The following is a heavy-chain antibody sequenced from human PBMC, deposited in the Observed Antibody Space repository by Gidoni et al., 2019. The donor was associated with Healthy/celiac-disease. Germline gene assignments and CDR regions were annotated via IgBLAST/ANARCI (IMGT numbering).Heavy chain of an antibody. CDR3: TTSPYYDFWSGRYYYYYYMDV. D-gene: IGHD3-3*01. V-gene: IGHV3-15*01. Sequence: EVQLGASGGGLVKRGRSLRLSCEAAGCTPGKGLEWVGRINSKTDGGTTDYAAPVKGRFTISRDDSKNTLHLQMNSLKTEDTAVYYCTTSPYYDFWSGRYYYYYYMDVWGNGTTVTVSS. J-gene: IGHJ6*03. CDR1: GCT. CDR2: INSKTDGGTT.